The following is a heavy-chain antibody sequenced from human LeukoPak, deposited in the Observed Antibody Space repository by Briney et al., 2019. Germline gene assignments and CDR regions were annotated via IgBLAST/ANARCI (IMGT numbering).Heavy chain of an antibody. V-gene: IGHV4-30-4*08. CDR1: GGSISSGDYY. CDR2: IYYSGST. D-gene: IGHD5-12*01. CDR3: ARGGYSGYGPYMDV. Sequence: SETLSLTCTVSGGSISSGDYYWSWIRQPPGKGLEWIGYIYYSGSTYYNPSPKSRVTISVDTSKNQFSLKLSSVTAADTAVYYCARGGYSGYGPYMDVWGKGTTVTVSS. J-gene: IGHJ6*03.